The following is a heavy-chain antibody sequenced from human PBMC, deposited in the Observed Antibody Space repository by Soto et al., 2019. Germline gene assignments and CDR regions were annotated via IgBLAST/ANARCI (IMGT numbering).Heavy chain of an antibody. D-gene: IGHD3-10*01. CDR2: ISSSSSYI. V-gene: IGHV3-21*01. CDR1: GFTFSSYS. J-gene: IGHJ4*02. CDR3: ARESGRDYYGSGSYWGFDY. Sequence: GGSLRLSCAASGFTFSSYSMNWVRQAPGKGLEWVSSISSSSSYIYYADSVKGRFTISRDNAKNSLYLQMNSLRAEDTAVYYCARESGRDYYGSGSYWGFDYWGQGTLVTVSS.